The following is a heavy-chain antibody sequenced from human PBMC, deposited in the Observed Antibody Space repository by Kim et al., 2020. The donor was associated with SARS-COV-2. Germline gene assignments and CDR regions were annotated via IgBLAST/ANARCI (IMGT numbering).Heavy chain of an antibody. CDR2: ISYDGSNK. J-gene: IGHJ3*02. CDR1: GFTFSSYA. D-gene: IGHD5-18*01. Sequence: GGSLRLSCAASGFTFSSYAMHWVRQAPGKGLEWVAVISYDGSNKYYADSVKGRFTISRDNSKNTLYLQMNSLRAEDTAVYYCARGESYGGAFDIWGQGTMVTVSS. V-gene: IGHV3-30-3*01. CDR3: ARGESYGGAFDI.